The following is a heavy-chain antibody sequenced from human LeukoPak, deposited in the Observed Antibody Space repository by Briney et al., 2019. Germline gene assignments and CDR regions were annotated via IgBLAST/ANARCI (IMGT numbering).Heavy chain of an antibody. CDR3: AKDLYTSRYACCFDY. V-gene: IGHV3-30*02. CDR2: IEDDGSNK. CDR1: LFPFSTYT. Sequence: PGGSLRLSCAASLFPFSTYTMHWVRQAPGKGLEWVAFIEDDGSNKYYADSVKGRFTISRDNSKNTLYLQMNSLRAEDTAVYYCAKDLYTSRYACCFDYWGQGTLVTVSS. J-gene: IGHJ4*02. D-gene: IGHD6-13*01.